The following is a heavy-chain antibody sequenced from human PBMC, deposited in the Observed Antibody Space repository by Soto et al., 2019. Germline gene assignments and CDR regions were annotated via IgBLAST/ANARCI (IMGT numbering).Heavy chain of an antibody. D-gene: IGHD3-3*01. J-gene: IGHJ6*02. CDR3: AREGSPYYDFWSGYYPYYYYGMDV. CDR2: ISAYNGNT. CDR1: GYTFTSYG. Sequence: QVQLVQSGAEVKKPGASVKVSCKASGYTFTSYGISWVRQAPGQGLERMGWISAYNGNTNYAQKLQGRVTMTTDTSTSTAYMELRSLRSDDTAVYYCAREGSPYYDFWSGYYPYYYYGMDVWGQGTTVTVSS. V-gene: IGHV1-18*04.